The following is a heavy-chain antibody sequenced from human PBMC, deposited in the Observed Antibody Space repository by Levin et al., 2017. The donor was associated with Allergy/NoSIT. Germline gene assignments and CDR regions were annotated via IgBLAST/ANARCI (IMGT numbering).Heavy chain of an antibody. CDR2: IDPSDSYT. CDR3: ARQPGEMVRGVMWYLDR. CDR1: GYSFTSYW. Sequence: RGESLKISCKGSGYSFTSYWISWVRQMPGKGLEWMGRIDPSDSYTNYSPSFQGHVTISADKSISTAYLQWSSLKASDTAMYYCARQPGEMVRGVMWYLDRWGRGTLVTVAA. J-gene: IGHJ2*01. D-gene: IGHD3-10*01. V-gene: IGHV5-10-1*01.